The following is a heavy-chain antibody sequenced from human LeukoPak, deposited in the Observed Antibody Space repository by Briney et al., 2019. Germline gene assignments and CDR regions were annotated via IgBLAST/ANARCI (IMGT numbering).Heavy chain of an antibody. V-gene: IGHV3-21*01. D-gene: IGHD3-3*01. J-gene: IGHJ5*02. CDR3: ARDRGITIFGVADSYNWFDP. CDR2: ISSSSSFI. Sequence: GGSLRLSCAASGFTFSSYSMNWVRQAPGKGLEWVSSISSSSSFIYYADSAKGRFTISRDNAKNSLYLQMNSLRAEDTAVYYCARDRGITIFGVADSYNWFDPWGQGTLVTVSS. CDR1: GFTFSSYS.